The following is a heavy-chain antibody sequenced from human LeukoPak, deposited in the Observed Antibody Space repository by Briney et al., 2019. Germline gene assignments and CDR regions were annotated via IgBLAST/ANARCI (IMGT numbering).Heavy chain of an antibody. CDR2: LFYTGST. D-gene: IGHD2-15*01. CDR3: EDGIRDCSGGNCYNPYYYGLDV. J-gene: IGHJ6*02. V-gene: IGHV4-39*02. CDR1: GGSIAASSYY. Sequence: SETLYVTCTDSGGSIAASSYYWGWVRQSPSNILEWIGTLFYTGSTYYNPSLRSRFTISVDTSKNHFSLTVRSVTAADTVFFQAEDGIRDCSGGNCYNPYYYGLDVWGQGATVTVSS.